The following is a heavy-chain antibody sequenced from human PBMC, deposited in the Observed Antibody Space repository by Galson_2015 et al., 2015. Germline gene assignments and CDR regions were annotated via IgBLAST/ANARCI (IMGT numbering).Heavy chain of an antibody. Sequence: SVKVSCKASGGTFSSYAISWVRQAPGQGLEWMGGIIPIFGTANYAQKFQGRVTITADESTSTAYMELSSLRSEDTAVYYCARDHREGIVVVPAAISLMYYYYYGMDVWGQGTTVTVSS. V-gene: IGHV1-69*13. CDR2: IIPIFGTA. CDR3: ARDHREGIVVVPAAISLMYYYYYGMDV. D-gene: IGHD2-2*01. J-gene: IGHJ6*02. CDR1: GGTFSSYA.